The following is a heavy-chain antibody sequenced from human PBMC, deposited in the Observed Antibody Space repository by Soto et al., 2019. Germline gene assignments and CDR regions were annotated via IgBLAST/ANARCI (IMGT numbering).Heavy chain of an antibody. CDR1: GGSISSSNW. Sequence: KPSETLSLTCAVSGGSISSSNWWSWVRQPPGKGLEWIGEIYHSGSTNYNPSLKSRVTISVDKSKNQFSLKLSSVTAADTAVYYCAKTYSSSPTRGMDAWGQGTTVTVSS. D-gene: IGHD6-6*01. J-gene: IGHJ6*02. V-gene: IGHV4-4*02. CDR2: IYHSGST. CDR3: AKTYSSSPTRGMDA.